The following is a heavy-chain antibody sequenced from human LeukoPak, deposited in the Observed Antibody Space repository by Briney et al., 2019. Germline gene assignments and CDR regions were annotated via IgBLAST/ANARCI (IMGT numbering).Heavy chain of an antibody. J-gene: IGHJ4*02. Sequence: SETLSLTCTVSGGSFSSYYWNWIRQSAGEGLKWIGRIYISGSTNYNPSLKSRVTMSVDTSKNQFSLNLNSVTAADTAVYYCARGSFSGGWEIWGQGTLVTVSS. CDR2: IYISGST. CDR3: ARGSFSGGWEI. CDR1: GGSFSSYY. V-gene: IGHV4-4*07. D-gene: IGHD2-15*01.